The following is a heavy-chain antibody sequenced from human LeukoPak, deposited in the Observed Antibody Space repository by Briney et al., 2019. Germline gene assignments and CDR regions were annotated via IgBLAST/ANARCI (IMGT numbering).Heavy chain of an antibody. Sequence: PSETLSLTCAVYGGSFSGYYWSWIRQPPGKGLEWIGEINHSGSTNYNPSLKSRVTISVDTSKNQFSLKLSSVTAADTAVYYCARDQGDGYNYAYYYYMDVWGKGTTVTVSS. CDR2: INHSGST. D-gene: IGHD5-24*01. V-gene: IGHV4-34*01. CDR1: GGSFSGYY. J-gene: IGHJ6*03. CDR3: ARDQGDGYNYAYYYYMDV.